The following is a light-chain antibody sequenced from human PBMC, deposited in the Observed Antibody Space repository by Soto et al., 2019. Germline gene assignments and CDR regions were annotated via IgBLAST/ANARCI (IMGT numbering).Light chain of an antibody. V-gene: IGKV3-15*01. CDR2: GAS. J-gene: IGKJ1*01. CDR1: QSITRD. Sequence: IVMTHAPSTLSRPPAQRANLSCRASQSITRDLAWYQQKPGKSPRLLIFGASIRATGIPARFSGSGSGTEFTLTIGSLQSEDFAIYYCQQYNAWPRTVGQGTKVDIK. CDR3: QQYNAWPRT.